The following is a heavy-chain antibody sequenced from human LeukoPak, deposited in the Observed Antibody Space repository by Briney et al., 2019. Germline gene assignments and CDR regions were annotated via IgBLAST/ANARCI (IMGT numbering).Heavy chain of an antibody. CDR2: ICSSSSTI. CDR1: GFTFSSYS. V-gene: IGHV3-48*01. D-gene: IGHD3-10*01. J-gene: IGHJ4*02. CDR3: ARDSRPGSITRPFDY. Sequence: GGSLRLSCAASGFTFSSYSMNWVRQAPGKGLEWVSYICSSSSTIYYADSVKGRFTISRDNAKNSLYLQMNSLRAEDTAVYYCARDSRPGSITRPFDYWGQGTLVTVSS.